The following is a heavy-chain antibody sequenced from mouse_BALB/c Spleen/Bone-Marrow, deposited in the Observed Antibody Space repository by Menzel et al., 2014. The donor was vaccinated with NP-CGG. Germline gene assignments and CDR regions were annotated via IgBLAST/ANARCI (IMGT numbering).Heavy chain of an antibody. V-gene: IGHV5-6-3*01. CDR1: GFTFSSYG. CDR2: INSNGGST. Sequence: EVQGVESGGGLVQPGGSLKLSCAASGFTFSSYGMSWVRQTPDKRLELVATINSNGGSTYYPDSVKGRFTISRDNAKNTLYLQMSSLKSEDTAMYYCARVWYFDYWGQGTSLTVSS. J-gene: IGHJ2*03. CDR3: ARVWYFDY.